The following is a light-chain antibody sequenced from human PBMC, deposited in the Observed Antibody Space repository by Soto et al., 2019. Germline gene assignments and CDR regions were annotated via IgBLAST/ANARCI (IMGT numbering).Light chain of an antibody. CDR2: GAS. V-gene: IGKV3-20*01. CDR1: QSVSSSY. Sequence: EIVLTQSPGTLSLSPGERATLSCRASQSVSSSYLAWYQQKPGQAPRLLIYGASSRATGIPDRFSGSGSGTHFTLTISRLEPEDFAVYSCQQYGSSPFTFGPGTKVEIK. J-gene: IGKJ3*01. CDR3: QQYGSSPFT.